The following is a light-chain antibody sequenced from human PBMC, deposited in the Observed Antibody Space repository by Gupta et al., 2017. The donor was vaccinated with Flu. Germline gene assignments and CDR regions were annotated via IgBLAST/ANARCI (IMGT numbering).Light chain of an antibody. CDR3: QQYGGSPRT. V-gene: IGKV3-20*01. CDR2: GAS. J-gene: IGKJ1*01. CDR1: QSVSSTY. Sequence: EIVLPQSPGAPSLSPGERATLSCRTSQSVSSTYLAWYQQKPGQAPRLLIFGASSRATGIPDRFSGSGSGTDFALTISRLEPEDFAVYYCQQYGGSPRTFGPGTKVEIK.